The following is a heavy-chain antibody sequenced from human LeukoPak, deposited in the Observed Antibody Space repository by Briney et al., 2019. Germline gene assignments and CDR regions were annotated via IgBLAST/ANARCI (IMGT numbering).Heavy chain of an antibody. J-gene: IGHJ4*02. CDR1: GVTFSGYT. V-gene: IGHV3-21*01. Sequence: GGSLKLSCTASGVTFSGYTMNWVRQAPGKGLEWVSSISRRSSDIYYADSVKGRFTISRDNARNSLYLQMSSLRAEDTAVYYCARALYYDILTGYQTHTYYFDYWGQGTLVTVSS. D-gene: IGHD3-9*01. CDR3: ARALYYDILTGYQTHTYYFDY. CDR2: ISRRSSDI.